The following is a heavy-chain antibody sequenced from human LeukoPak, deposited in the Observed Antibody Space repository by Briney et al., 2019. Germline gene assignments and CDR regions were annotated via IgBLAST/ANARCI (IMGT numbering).Heavy chain of an antibody. D-gene: IGHD3-22*01. CDR2: INPSGGST. J-gene: IGHJ4*02. CDR1: GYTFTSYY. V-gene: IGHV1-46*01. Sequence: GASVKVSCKASGYTFTSYYMHWVRQAPGQGLEWMGIINPSGGSTSYAQKFQGRVTMTRDTSTSTVYMELSSLRSEDTAVYYCARDVGDYYDSSGHDVFDYWGQGTLVTVSS. CDR3: ARDVGDYYDSSGHDVFDY.